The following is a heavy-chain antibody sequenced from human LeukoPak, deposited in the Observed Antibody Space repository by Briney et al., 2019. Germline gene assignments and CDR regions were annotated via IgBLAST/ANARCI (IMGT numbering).Heavy chain of an antibody. D-gene: IGHD5-12*01. CDR3: AKSNGYGLIDY. V-gene: IGHV4-59*04. CDR1: GGSISSYY. Sequence: SETLSLTCTVSGGSISSYYWSWIRQPAGKGLEWIGSIYHSGSTYYNPSLKSRVTISVDTSKNQFSLKLSSVTAADTAMYYCAKSNGYGLIDYWGQGTLVTVSS. CDR2: IYHSGST. J-gene: IGHJ4*02.